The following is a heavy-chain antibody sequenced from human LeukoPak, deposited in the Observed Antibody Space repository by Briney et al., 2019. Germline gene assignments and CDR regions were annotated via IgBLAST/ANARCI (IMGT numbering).Heavy chain of an antibody. V-gene: IGHV3-9*01. J-gene: IGHJ1*01. CDR3: ARDSGSYSAEYFQH. CDR1: GFTFDDYA. D-gene: IGHD1-26*01. CDR2: ISWNSGSI. Sequence: PGGSLRLSCAASGFTFDDYAMHWVRQAPGKGLEWVSGISWNSGSIDYSDSVKGRFTISRDNSKNTLYLQMNSLRAEDTAVYYCARDSGSYSAEYFQHWGQGTLVTVSS.